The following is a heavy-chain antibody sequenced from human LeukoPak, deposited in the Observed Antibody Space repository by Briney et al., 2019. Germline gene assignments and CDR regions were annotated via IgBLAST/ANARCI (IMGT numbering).Heavy chain of an antibody. D-gene: IGHD3-16*01. CDR1: GFTFTTYA. CDR2: ISSYSSTI. Sequence: GGSLRLSCVASGFTFTTYAMSWVRQAPGKGLEWVSYISSYSSTIYYADSVRGRFTMSRDNAKNSLYLQMNSLRDEDTAVYYCARGLWGPDYWGQGTLVTVSS. V-gene: IGHV3-48*02. CDR3: ARGLWGPDY. J-gene: IGHJ4*02.